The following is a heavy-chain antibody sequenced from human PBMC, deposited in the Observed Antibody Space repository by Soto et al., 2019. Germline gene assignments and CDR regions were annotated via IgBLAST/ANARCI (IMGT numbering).Heavy chain of an antibody. J-gene: IGHJ6*01. CDR3: ARPLGFGEKEYSDWGMVV. V-gene: IGHV1-69*06. D-gene: IGHD3-10*01. CDR2: IIPIVGTA. CDR1: GGTFSSYA. Sequence: ASLNVSGTASGGTFSSYAISWVRQAPGQGLEWLGGIIPIVGTAHYAQKVQGRVTITADKSTITAYMNLSSLRSEDTGVYYCARPLGFGEKEYSDWGMVVVGQCATATV.